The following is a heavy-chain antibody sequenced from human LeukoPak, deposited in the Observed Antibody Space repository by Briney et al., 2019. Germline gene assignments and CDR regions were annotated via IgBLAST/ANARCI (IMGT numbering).Heavy chain of an antibody. Sequence: GGSLRLSCAASGFTFSSYAMHWVRQAPGKGLEYVSAISSNGSSTYYANSVKGRFTISRDNSKNTLYLQMGSLRAEDMAVYYCARGPRVLGYCSSTSCYANYWGQGTLVTVSS. CDR2: ISSNGSST. J-gene: IGHJ4*02. V-gene: IGHV3-64*01. CDR1: GFTFSSYA. D-gene: IGHD2-2*01. CDR3: ARGPRVLGYCSSTSCYANY.